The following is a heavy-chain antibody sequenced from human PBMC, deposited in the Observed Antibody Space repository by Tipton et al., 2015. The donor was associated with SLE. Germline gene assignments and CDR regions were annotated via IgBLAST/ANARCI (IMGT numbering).Heavy chain of an antibody. J-gene: IGHJ5*02. CDR2: INHSGST. Sequence: LRLSCAVYGRSFSAYYWSWIRQPPGKGLEWIGEINHSGSTNYNPSLKSRVTISVDTSKNQFSLRLSSVTAADTAVYYCASSTGGPERGSSGWFDPWGQGTLVTVS. CDR1: GRSFSAYY. V-gene: IGHV4-34*01. D-gene: IGHD6-6*01. CDR3: ASSTGGPERGSSGWFDP.